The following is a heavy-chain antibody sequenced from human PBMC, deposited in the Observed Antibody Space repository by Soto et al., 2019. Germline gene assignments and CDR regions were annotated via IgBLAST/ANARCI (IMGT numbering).Heavy chain of an antibody. V-gene: IGHV1-69*13. CDR3: ARNLKLYYDSWSGPSGGWFDP. CDR2: IIPIFGTA. J-gene: IGHJ5*02. Sequence: ASVKVSCKASGGTFSSYAISWVRQAPGQGLEWMGGIIPIFGTANYAQKFQGRVTITADESTSTAYMELSSLRSEDTAVYYCARNLKLYYDSWSGPSGGWFDPWGQGTLVTVSS. D-gene: IGHD3-3*01. CDR1: GGTFSSYA.